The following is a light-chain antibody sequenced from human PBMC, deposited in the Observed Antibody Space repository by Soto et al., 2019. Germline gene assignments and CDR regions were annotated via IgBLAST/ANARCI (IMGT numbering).Light chain of an antibody. V-gene: IGKV3-20*01. Sequence: EIVLTQSPGTLSLSPGERATLSCRASQSVSGSYLAWYQQKPGQAPRLLIYGASSRATGIPDRFSGSGSGTDFTLTISRLEPEGFAVYYCQQYGSSLYTFGLGTKLEIK. CDR2: GAS. CDR1: QSVSGSY. J-gene: IGKJ2*01. CDR3: QQYGSSLYT.